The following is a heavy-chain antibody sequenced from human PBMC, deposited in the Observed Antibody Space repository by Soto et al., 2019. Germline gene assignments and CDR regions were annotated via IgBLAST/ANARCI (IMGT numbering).Heavy chain of an antibody. J-gene: IGHJ6*02. CDR1: GYSFTSYW. CDR3: ARRGSSTYYYYVMDV. Sequence: GESLKISCKGSGYSFTSYWISWVRQMPGKGLEWMGRIDPSDSYTNYSPSFQGHVTISADKSISTAYLQWSSLKASDTAMYYCARRGSSTYYYYVMDVCGQGTTVTAPS. CDR2: IDPSDSYT. V-gene: IGHV5-10-1*01. D-gene: IGHD6-6*01.